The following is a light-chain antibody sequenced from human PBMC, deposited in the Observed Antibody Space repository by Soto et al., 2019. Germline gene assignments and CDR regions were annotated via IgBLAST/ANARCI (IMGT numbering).Light chain of an antibody. CDR1: TGAVTSGHY. Sequence: QAVVTQEPSLTVSPGGTVTLTCGSSTGAVTSGHYPYWFQQKPGQAPRTLIYDTSNKHSWTPARFSGSLLGGKAALTLSGAQPEDEAEYYCLLSYCGAAGCVFGTGTQLTVL. J-gene: IGLJ1*01. V-gene: IGLV7-46*01. CDR3: LLSYCGAAGCV. CDR2: DTS.